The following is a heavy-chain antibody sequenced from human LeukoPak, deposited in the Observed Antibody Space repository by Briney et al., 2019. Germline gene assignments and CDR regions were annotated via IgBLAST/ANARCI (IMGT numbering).Heavy chain of an antibody. D-gene: IGHD1-14*01. CDR1: GFTISTHE. CDR3: ARGSGTDY. CDR2: ISDSGNTI. V-gene: IGHV3-48*03. Sequence: PGGSLRLSCAASGFTISTHEMNWVRQAPGKGLEWLSYISDSGNTIYCAYSVKGRFTISRDTAKNSLYLQMNSLRAEDTAIYYCARGSGTDYWGQGTLVTVSS. J-gene: IGHJ4*02.